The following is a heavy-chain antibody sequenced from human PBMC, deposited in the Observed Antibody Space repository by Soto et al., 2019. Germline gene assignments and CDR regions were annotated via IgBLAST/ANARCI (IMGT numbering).Heavy chain of an antibody. CDR1: VGSISPYY. J-gene: IGHJ4*02. V-gene: IGHV4-59*12. CDR2: IHYSGST. Sequence: PSETLSLTCTVSVGSISPYYWTWIRQPPGKGLEWIGNIHYSGSTSYNPSLKGRVTMSVDTSENQLSLKLISVTAADTAVYYCARGRITVDGLTPWGQGTLVTVSS. D-gene: IGHD6-19*01. CDR3: ARGRITVDGLTP.